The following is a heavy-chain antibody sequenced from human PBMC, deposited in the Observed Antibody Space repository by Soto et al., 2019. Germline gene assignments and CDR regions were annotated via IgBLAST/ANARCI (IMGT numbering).Heavy chain of an antibody. J-gene: IGHJ4*02. CDR3: ARMGFYYDSSGYDY. CDR1: AYSISSGYY. D-gene: IGHD3-22*01. CDR2: IYHSGST. V-gene: IGHV4-38-2*01. Sequence: TLSLTCAVSAYSISSGYYWGCIRQPPGKGLEWIGSIYHSGSTYYNPSLKSRVTISVDTSKNQFSLKLRSVTAADTAVYYCARMGFYYDSSGYDYWGQGTLVTVSS.